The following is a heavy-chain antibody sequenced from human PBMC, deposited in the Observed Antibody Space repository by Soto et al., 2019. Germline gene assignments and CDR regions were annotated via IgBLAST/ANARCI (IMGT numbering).Heavy chain of an antibody. Sequence: EVQLLESGGGLVQPGGSLRLSCAASGFTFSSYAMSWVRQAPGKGQEWVSAISGSGGSTYYADSVKGRFTISRDNSKNTLYLQMNSLRAEDTAVYYCAKNNDFWSQREDYWGQGTLVTVSS. V-gene: IGHV3-23*01. CDR2: ISGSGGST. CDR3: AKNNDFWSQREDY. J-gene: IGHJ4*02. CDR1: GFTFSSYA. D-gene: IGHD3-3*01.